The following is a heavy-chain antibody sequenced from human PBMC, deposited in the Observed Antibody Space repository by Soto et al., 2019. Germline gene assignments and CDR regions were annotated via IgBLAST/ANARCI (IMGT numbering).Heavy chain of an antibody. CDR1: GFTFSRHT. CDR3: ARDRLRLGELSLLGYFDY. CDR2: ISYDGSNK. D-gene: IGHD3-16*02. V-gene: IGHV3-30*04. J-gene: IGHJ4*01. Sequence: GGSLRLSCAASGFTFSRHTMHWVRQAPGKGLEWVASISYDGSNKYYADSVKGRFTISRDNSKNTLSVQMDSLRAEDTAVYYCARDRLRLGELSLLGYFDYWGQGTLVTVAS.